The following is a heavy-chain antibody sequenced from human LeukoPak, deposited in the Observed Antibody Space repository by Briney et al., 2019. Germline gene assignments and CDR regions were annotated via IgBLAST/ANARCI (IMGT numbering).Heavy chain of an antibody. J-gene: IGHJ3*02. CDR2: IKQDGSEK. V-gene: IGHV3-7*01. Sequence: QTGGSLRLSCAASGFTFSSYWMSWVRQAPGKGLEWVANIKQDGSEKYYVDSVKGRFTISRDNAKNSLYLQMNSLRAEDTAVYYCARGSGSGSYDAFDIWGQGTMVTVSS. CDR3: ARGSGSGSYDAFDI. CDR1: GFTFSSYW. D-gene: IGHD3-10*01.